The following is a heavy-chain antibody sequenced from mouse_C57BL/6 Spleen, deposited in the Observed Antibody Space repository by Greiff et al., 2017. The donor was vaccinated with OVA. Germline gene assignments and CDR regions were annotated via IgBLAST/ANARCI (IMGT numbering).Heavy chain of an antibody. CDR2: IWSGGST. J-gene: IGHJ3*01. CDR1: GFSLTSYG. Sequence: VQLQESGPGLVQPSQSLSITCTVSGFSLTSYGVHWVRQSPGKGLEWLGVIWSGGSTDSNAAFISRLSISKDNSKSQVFFKMNSLQADDTAIYYCARRGDSSGSSWFAYWGQGTLVTVSA. V-gene: IGHV2-2*01. D-gene: IGHD3-2*02. CDR3: ARRGDSSGSSWFAY.